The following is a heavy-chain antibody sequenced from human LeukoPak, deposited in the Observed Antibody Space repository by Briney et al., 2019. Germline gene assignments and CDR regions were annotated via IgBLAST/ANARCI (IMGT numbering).Heavy chain of an antibody. CDR2: ISSSSSYI. J-gene: IGHJ4*02. D-gene: IGHD4-17*01. Sequence: PGGSLRLSCAASGLTFTSYSRNWVRQAPGKGLEWVSSISSSSSYIYYADSVKGRFTISRNNAKNSLYLQMNSLRAEDTAVYYCARDYYGDYLFDYWGQGTLVTVSS. V-gene: IGHV3-21*01. CDR1: GLTFTSYS. CDR3: ARDYYGDYLFDY.